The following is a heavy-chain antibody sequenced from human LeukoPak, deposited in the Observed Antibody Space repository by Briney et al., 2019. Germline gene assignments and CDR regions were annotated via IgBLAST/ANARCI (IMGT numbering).Heavy chain of an antibody. J-gene: IGHJ3*02. CDR2: ISHSGST. Sequence: SETLSLTCAVYGGSFSGYYWSWIRQPPGKGLEWIGEISHSGSTNYNPSLKSRVTISVDTSKNQFSLKLSSVTAADTAVYYCARSLTRDAFDIWGQGTMVTVSS. V-gene: IGHV4-34*01. CDR1: GGSFSGYY. CDR3: ARSLTRDAFDI. D-gene: IGHD7-27*01.